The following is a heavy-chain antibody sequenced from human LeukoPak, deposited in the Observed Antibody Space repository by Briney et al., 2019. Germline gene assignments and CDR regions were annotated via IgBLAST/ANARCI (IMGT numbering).Heavy chain of an antibody. V-gene: IGHV3-23*01. D-gene: IGHD5-12*01. J-gene: IGHJ4*02. CDR2: ISGSGGST. CDR3: AKDKGYSGYVL. Sequence: GGSLRLSCAASGFTFSSYAMSWVRQAPGKGLEWASAISGSGGSTYYADSVKGRFTISRDNSKNTLYLQMNSLRAEDTAVYYCAKDKGYSGYVLWGQGTLVTVSS. CDR1: GFTFSSYA.